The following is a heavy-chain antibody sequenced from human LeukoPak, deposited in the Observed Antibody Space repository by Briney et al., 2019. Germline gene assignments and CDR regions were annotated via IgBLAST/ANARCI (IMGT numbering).Heavy chain of an antibody. CDR2: IYISGST. D-gene: IGHD3-16*02. J-gene: IGHJ3*02. CDR3: ARGRYDAFDI. V-gene: IGHV4-4*07. CDR1: GGSISSYY. Sequence: SETLSLTCTVSGGSISSYYWSWIRQLAGKGLEWIGRIYISGSTNYNPSLKSRVTMSVDTSKNQFSLKLSSVTAADTAVYYCARGRYDAFDIWGQGTMVTVSS.